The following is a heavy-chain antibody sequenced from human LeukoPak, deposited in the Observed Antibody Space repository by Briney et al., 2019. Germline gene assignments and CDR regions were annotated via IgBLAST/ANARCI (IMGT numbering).Heavy chain of an antibody. Sequence: KPSETLSLTCTVSGGSISSSSYYWGWIRQPPGKGLEWIGSIYYSGSTYYNPSLKSRVTISVDTSKNQFSLKLSSVTAADTAVYYCARATFERDTAMDMPFDYWGQGTLVTVSS. CDR3: ARATFERDTAMDMPFDY. CDR1: GGSISSSSYY. J-gene: IGHJ4*02. V-gene: IGHV4-39*07. D-gene: IGHD5-18*01. CDR2: IYYSGST.